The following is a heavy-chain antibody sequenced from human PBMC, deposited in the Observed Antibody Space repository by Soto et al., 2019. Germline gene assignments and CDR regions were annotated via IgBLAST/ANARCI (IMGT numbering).Heavy chain of an antibody. J-gene: IGHJ4*02. CDR3: ARDYWNDVANFDY. D-gene: IGHD1-1*01. Sequence: ASVKVSCKASGYTFTSYDINWVRQATGQGLEWMGWISAYNGNTNYAQKLQGRVTMTTDTSTSTAYMELRSLRSDDTAVYYCARDYWNDVANFDYWGQGTLVTVSS. CDR2: ISAYNGNT. CDR1: GYTFTSYD. V-gene: IGHV1-18*01.